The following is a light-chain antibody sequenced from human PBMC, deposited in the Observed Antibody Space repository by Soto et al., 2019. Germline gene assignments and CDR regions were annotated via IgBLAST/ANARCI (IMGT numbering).Light chain of an antibody. CDR3: CSYAGSYPHWV. CDR2: DVS. V-gene: IGLV2-11*01. Sequence: QSALTQPRSVSGSPGQSVTISCTGTSSDVGGYNYVSWYQQHPGKAPKLMIYDVSKRPSGVPDRFSGSKSGNTASLTISGLQTEDEADYYCCSYAGSYPHWVFGRGTKLTVL. CDR1: SSDVGGYNY. J-gene: IGLJ3*02.